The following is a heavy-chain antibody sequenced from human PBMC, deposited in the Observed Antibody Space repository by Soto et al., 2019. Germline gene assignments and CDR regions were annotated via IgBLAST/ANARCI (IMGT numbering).Heavy chain of an antibody. D-gene: IGHD3-10*01. V-gene: IGHV4-59*08. CDR1: GDSVSSYY. Sequence: PSETLSLTCTVSGDSVSSYYWSWIRQPPGKGLEWIGYIYDSENINYNPSLKSRVTISVDTSKNQFSLKLSSVTAADTAVYYCASRKSSPYFDYWGQGTLVTVSS. J-gene: IGHJ4*02. CDR3: ASRKSSPYFDY. CDR2: IYDSENI.